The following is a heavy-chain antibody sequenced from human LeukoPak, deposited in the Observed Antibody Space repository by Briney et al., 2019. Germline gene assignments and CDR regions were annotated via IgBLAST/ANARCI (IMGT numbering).Heavy chain of an antibody. CDR2: INPSGGST. CDR1: GYTFTSYY. Sequence: ASVKVSCKASGYTFTSYYMHWVRQAPGQGLEWMGIINPSGGSTSYAQKFQGRVTMTRDTSTSTVYMELSSLRSEDTAVYYCARDIAVVPAATPALGFDPWGQGTLVTVSS. CDR3: ARDIAVVPAATPALGFDP. V-gene: IGHV1-46*01. J-gene: IGHJ5*02. D-gene: IGHD2-2*01.